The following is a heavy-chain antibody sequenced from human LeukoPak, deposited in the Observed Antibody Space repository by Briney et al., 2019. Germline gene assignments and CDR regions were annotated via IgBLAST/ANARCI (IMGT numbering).Heavy chain of an antibody. Sequence: SETLSLTCTVSGGSISSGDYYWSWTRQPPEKGLEWIGYIYYSGSTYYNPSLKSRVTISVDTSKNQFSLKLSSVTAADTAVYYCARAGDPDAFDIWGQGTMVTVSS. D-gene: IGHD4-17*01. CDR1: GGSISSGDYY. V-gene: IGHV4-30-4*08. CDR2: IYYSGST. J-gene: IGHJ3*02. CDR3: ARAGDPDAFDI.